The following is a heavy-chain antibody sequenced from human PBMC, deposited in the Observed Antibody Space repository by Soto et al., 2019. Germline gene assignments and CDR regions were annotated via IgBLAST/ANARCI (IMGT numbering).Heavy chain of an antibody. CDR1: GFKFEDYA. Sequence: EMQLVESGGGLVPPGRSLRLSCAGFGFKFEDYAMHWVRQVPGKGLEWVSYINWNSGKVKYADSVKGRFTISRGNAKNSLYLHMTSLKSEDTALYYCAKAGCSDANCHFWALESWGQGTLVSVSS. CDR3: AKAGCSDANCHFWALES. CDR2: INWNSGKV. D-gene: IGHD6-19*01. J-gene: IGHJ4*02. V-gene: IGHV3-9*01.